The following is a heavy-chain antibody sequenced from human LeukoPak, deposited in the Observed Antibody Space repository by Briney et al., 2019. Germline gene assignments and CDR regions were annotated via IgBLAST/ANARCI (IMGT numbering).Heavy chain of an antibody. CDR3: ARERTTGWYFDY. J-gene: IGHJ4*02. D-gene: IGHD6-19*01. Sequence: SETLSLTCSVSGGSISSGVYYWSWIRQHPGKGLEWIGYVYHSGSTSYNPTLKSRLSISVDTSKNQFSLNLSSATAADTAVYYCARERTTGWYFDYWGQGTLVTVSP. CDR1: GGSISSGVYY. V-gene: IGHV4-31*03. CDR2: VYHSGST.